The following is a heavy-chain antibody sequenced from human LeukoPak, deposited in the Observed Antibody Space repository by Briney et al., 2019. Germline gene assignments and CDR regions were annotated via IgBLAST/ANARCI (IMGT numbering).Heavy chain of an antibody. CDR1: GGSISSGGDY. D-gene: IGHD6-6*01. V-gene: IGHV4-31*03. CDR2: IYYSGST. Sequence: PSETLSLTCTVSGGSISSGGDYWSWIRQHPGKGLEWIGYIYYSGSTYYNPSLKSRVTISVDTSKNQFSLKLSSVTAADTAVYYCARGSSFVPMDVWGKGTTVTVSS. J-gene: IGHJ6*03. CDR3: ARGSSFVPMDV.